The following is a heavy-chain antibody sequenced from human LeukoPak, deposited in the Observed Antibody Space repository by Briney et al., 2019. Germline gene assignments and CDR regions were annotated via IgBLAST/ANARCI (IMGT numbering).Heavy chain of an antibody. D-gene: IGHD3/OR15-3a*01. CDR2: MNPNSGNT. J-gene: IGHJ6*02. V-gene: IGHV1-8*02. Sequence: ASVKVSCKASGYTFTSYGISWVRQAPGQGLEWMGWMNPNSGNTGYAQKFQGRVTMTRNTSISTAYMELSSLRSEDTAVYYCARLDLKPYYYYYGMDVWGQGTTVTVSS. CDR1: GYTFTSYG. CDR3: ARLDLKPYYYYYGMDV.